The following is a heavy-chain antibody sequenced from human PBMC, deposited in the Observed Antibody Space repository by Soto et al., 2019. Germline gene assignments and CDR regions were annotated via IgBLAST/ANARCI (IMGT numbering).Heavy chain of an antibody. J-gene: IGHJ4*02. Sequence: EVQLLESGGGLVQPGGSLRLSCVASGFTFSSYVMSWVRQAPGKGLEWVSGISGGGSNTFYADSVKGRFTISRDNSKNTLLLQMNSLGAEDTAVYYCAKDSNKYSSSLRGRYFDYWGQGIGVTVSS. CDR1: GFTFSSYV. D-gene: IGHD4-4*01. CDR2: ISGGGSNT. V-gene: IGHV3-23*01. CDR3: AKDSNKYSSSLRGRYFDY.